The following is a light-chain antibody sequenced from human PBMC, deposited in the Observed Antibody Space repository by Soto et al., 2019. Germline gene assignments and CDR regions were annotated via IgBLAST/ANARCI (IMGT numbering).Light chain of an antibody. V-gene: IGLV2-11*01. CDR2: DVS. CDR3: CSYAGSYTL. Sequence: QSALTQPRSVSGSPGQSVTISCTGTSSDVGGYNFVSWYQQHPGKAPHLVIYDVSQRPSGVPDRFSASKSGNTASLTISGLQAEDEADYYCCSYAGSYTLFGGGTKLTV. J-gene: IGLJ2*01. CDR1: SSDVGGYNF.